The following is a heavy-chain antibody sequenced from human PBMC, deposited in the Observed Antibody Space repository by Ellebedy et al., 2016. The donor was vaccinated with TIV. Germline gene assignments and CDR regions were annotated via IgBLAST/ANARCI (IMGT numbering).Heavy chain of an antibody. CDR3: ARAYYYDSIAYYFDS. CDR1: GYSFTAYF. V-gene: IGHV1-2*06. D-gene: IGHD3-22*01. J-gene: IGHJ4*02. Sequence: ASVKVSCKTSGYSFTAYFLHWVRRAPGQGLEWMGRINPNSGDTTYAQKFLGRVTLTRDTSISTAYLGLSRLRSDDTAIYYCARAYYYDSIAYYFDSWGQGTLVTVSS. CDR2: INPNSGDT.